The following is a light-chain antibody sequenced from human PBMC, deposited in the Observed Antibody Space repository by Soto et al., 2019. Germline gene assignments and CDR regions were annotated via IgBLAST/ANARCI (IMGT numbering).Light chain of an antibody. CDR2: DVT. J-gene: IGLJ1*01. Sequence: QSVLTQPASVSGSPGQSITISCTGTSSDVGGYNYVSWYQQHPGKAPKLLIYDVTNRPSGVSDRFSGSKSGNTASLTISGLQDDDEADYYYTSYAINITSYIFGTGTKLTVL. V-gene: IGLV2-14*01. CDR1: SSDVGGYNY. CDR3: TSYAINITSYI.